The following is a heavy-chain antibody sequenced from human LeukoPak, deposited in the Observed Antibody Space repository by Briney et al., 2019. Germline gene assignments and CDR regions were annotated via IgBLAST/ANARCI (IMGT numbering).Heavy chain of an antibody. Sequence: GGSLRLSCAASGFTFSSYGMHWVRQAPGKGLEWVAVISYDGSNKNYADSVKGRFTISRDNSKNTLYLQMNSLRVEDTAVYYCAKAALEWELPYYFDYWGQGTLVTVSS. V-gene: IGHV3-30*18. D-gene: IGHD1-26*01. CDR3: AKAALEWELPYYFDY. CDR1: GFTFSSYG. J-gene: IGHJ4*02. CDR2: ISYDGSNK.